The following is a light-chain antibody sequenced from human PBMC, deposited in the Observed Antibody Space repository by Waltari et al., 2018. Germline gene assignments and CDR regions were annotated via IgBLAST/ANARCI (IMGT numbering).Light chain of an antibody. CDR1: CREVGGYDL. CDR2: EVY. J-gene: IGLJ2*01. Sequence: QSALTQPAAVSGSPGQPIPISCTETCREVGGYDLISWYQQHPGKAPKLMIYEVYKRPSGVSNRFSGSKSGNTASLTISGLQAEDEADYYCCSYAGSSTFTFGGGTKLTVL. V-gene: IGLV2-23*02. CDR3: CSYAGSSTFT.